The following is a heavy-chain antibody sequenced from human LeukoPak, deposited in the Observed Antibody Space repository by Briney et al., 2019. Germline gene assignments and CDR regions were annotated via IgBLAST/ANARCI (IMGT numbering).Heavy chain of an antibody. Sequence: GGSLRLSCAASGFAFSFYAMSWLRQPPGKGLEWVSTVYANSGTTSYAASVRGRFTISRDNSKNTLYLQVNTLRADDTATYYCAKPISGGLAVTADWFHPWGQGTLVVVSS. J-gene: IGHJ5*01. CDR2: VYANSGTT. D-gene: IGHD6-19*01. CDR3: AKPISGGLAVTADWFHP. V-gene: IGHV3-23*01. CDR1: GFAFSFYA.